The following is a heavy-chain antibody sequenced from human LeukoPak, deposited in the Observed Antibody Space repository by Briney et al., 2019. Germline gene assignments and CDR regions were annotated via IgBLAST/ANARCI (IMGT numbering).Heavy chain of an antibody. CDR1: GYSFTSYW. J-gene: IGHJ5*02. CDR2: IYPGDSDT. CDR3: ARTLYSYGTFNWFDP. Sequence: GESLKISCKGSGYSFTSYWIGWVRQMPGKGLGWMGIIYPGDSDTRYSPSFQGQVTISADKSISTAYLQWSSLKASDTAMYYCARTLYSYGTFNWFDPWGQGTLVTVSS. D-gene: IGHD5-18*01. V-gene: IGHV5-51*01.